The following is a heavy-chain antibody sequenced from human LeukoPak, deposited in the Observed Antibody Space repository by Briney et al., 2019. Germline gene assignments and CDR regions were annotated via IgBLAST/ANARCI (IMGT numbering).Heavy chain of an antibody. V-gene: IGHV3-21*01. CDR2: ISSGSSYI. D-gene: IGHD3-16*02. CDR3: ARDRGSYPRLAFDY. Sequence: GGSLRLSCAASGFTFSSYSMNWVRQAPGKGLEWVSSISSGSSYIYYADSVKGRFTISRDNAKNSLYLQMNSLRAEDTAVYYCARDRGSYPRLAFDYWGQGTLVIVSS. J-gene: IGHJ4*02. CDR1: GFTFSSYS.